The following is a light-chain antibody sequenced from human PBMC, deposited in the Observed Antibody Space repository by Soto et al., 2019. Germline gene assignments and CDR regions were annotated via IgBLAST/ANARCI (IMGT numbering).Light chain of an antibody. CDR1: QSINSW. Sequence: DIQMTQSPSTQSVSIGDRVTITCRASQSINSWLAWYQQKPGKAPKLLIYKASNLESGVPSRFSGSGSGTEFTLTISSLQPDDYATYYCQQYNDYFTFGGGTKV. CDR3: QQYNDYFT. CDR2: KAS. J-gene: IGKJ4*01. V-gene: IGKV1-5*03.